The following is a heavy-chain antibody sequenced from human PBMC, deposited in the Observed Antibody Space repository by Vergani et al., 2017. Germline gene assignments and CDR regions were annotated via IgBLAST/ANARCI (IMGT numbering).Heavy chain of an antibody. CDR2: ISSSGSTI. CDR3: ASEGGYGDAFDI. CDR1: GFTFSPYF. J-gene: IGHJ3*02. D-gene: IGHD5-18*01. Sequence: VQLVESGGGLVKPGGSLRLSCAASGFTFSPYFMNWVRQAPGKGLEWVSYISSSGSTIYYADSVKGRFTISRDNAKNSLYLQMNSLRAEDTAVYYCASEGGYGDAFDIGSEGTIVTVYS. V-gene: IGHV3-11*01.